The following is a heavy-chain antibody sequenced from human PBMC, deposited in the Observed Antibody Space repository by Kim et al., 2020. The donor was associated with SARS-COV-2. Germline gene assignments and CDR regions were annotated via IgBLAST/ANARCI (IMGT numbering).Heavy chain of an antibody. V-gene: IGHV3-33*06. Sequence: VAVIWYDGSNKYYADSVKDRFTISRDTSKNTLYLQMHSLIAEDTAVYYCANDQKVWFVSVCVDS. CDR2: IWYDGSNK. CDR3: ANDQKVWFVSVCVDS. J-gene: IGHJ5*01. D-gene: IGHD3-10*01.